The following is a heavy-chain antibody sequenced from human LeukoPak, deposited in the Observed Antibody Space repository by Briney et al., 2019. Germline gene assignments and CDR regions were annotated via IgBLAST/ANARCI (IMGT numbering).Heavy chain of an antibody. Sequence: SGGSLRLSCAASGLTFSSYGMHWVRQAPGKGLEWVAVISYDGSNKYYADSVKGRFTISRDNSKNTLYLQMNSLRAEDTAVYYCAKDMEQQAFDIWGQGTMVTVSS. J-gene: IGHJ3*02. D-gene: IGHD6-13*01. CDR2: ISYDGSNK. CDR3: AKDMEQQAFDI. V-gene: IGHV3-30*18. CDR1: GLTFSSYG.